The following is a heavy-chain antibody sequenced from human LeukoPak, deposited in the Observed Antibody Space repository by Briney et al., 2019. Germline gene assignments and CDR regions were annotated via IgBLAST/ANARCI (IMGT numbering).Heavy chain of an antibody. CDR3: ARDRGTEADY. V-gene: IGHV3-7*01. J-gene: IGHJ4*02. Sequence: GGSLRLSCTASGFMFSSYGMHWVRQAPGKGLEWVANIKQDGSEKYYVDSVKGRFTISRDNAKNSLYLQMNSLRAEDTAVYYCARDRGTEADYWGQGTLVTVSS. CDR1: GFMFSSYG. CDR2: IKQDGSEK. D-gene: IGHD3-16*01.